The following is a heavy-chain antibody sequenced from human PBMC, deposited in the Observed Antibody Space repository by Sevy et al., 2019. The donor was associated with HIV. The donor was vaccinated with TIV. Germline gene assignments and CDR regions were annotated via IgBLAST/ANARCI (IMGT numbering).Heavy chain of an antibody. Sequence: GGSLRLSCAASGFTFSDYYMSWIRQAPGKGLEWVSYISSSGSTIYYADSVKGRFTISSDNAKNSLYLQMNSLRAEDTAVYYCARSDSSGYYMWGAFDIWGQGTMVTVSS. CDR2: ISSSGSTI. D-gene: IGHD3-22*01. V-gene: IGHV3-11*01. J-gene: IGHJ3*02. CDR3: ARSDSSGYYMWGAFDI. CDR1: GFTFSDYY.